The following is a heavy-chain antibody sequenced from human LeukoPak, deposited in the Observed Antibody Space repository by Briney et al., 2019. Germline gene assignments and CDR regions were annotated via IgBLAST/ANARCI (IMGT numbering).Heavy chain of an antibody. J-gene: IGHJ4*02. CDR2: INSRSTTI. D-gene: IGHD6-13*01. Sequence: PGGSLRLSCTASGFTLSRHGMNWVRQAPGKGLEWVSYINSRSTTIYYADSVKGRFTISRDNAKNSLYLQMNSLRVKDSAVYYCARYWSSWSADYWGQGTLVTVSS. V-gene: IGHV3-48*01. CDR1: GFTLSRHG. CDR3: ARYWSSWSADY.